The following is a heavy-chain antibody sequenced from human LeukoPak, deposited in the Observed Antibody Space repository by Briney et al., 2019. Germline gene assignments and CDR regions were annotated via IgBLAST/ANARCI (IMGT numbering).Heavy chain of an antibody. CDR2: IIPIFGTA. CDR3: ARYCSSTSCYGDWFDP. Sequence: LVKVSCKASGGTFSSYAISWVRQAPGQGLEWMGGIIPIFGTANYAQKFQGRVTITADESTSTAYMELSSLRSEDTAVYYCARYCSSTSCYGDWFDPWGQGTLVTVSS. J-gene: IGHJ5*02. CDR1: GGTFSSYA. V-gene: IGHV1-69*13. D-gene: IGHD2-2*01.